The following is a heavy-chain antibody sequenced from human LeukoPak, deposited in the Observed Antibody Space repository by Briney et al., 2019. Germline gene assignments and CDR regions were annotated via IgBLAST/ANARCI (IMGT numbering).Heavy chain of an antibody. J-gene: IGHJ4*02. D-gene: IGHD4-17*01. Sequence: PGGSLRLSCAASGFTFSSYWMHWVRQAPGKGLVWVSRINGDGSSTNYVDSVKGRFTIFRDNSKNTLYLQTSSLRAEDTAVYYCARASTTVPNLLDHWGRGTLVTVSS. CDR3: ARASTTVPNLLDH. CDR2: INGDGSST. V-gene: IGHV3-74*01. CDR1: GFTFSSYW.